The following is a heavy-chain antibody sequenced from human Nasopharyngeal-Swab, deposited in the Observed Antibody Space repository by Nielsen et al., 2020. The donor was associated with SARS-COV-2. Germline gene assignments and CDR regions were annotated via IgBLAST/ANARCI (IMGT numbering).Heavy chain of an antibody. V-gene: IGHV3-74*01. Sequence: GGSLRLSCAASGFTFSSYWMHWVRQAPGKGLVWVSRINSDGSSTSYADSVKGRFTISRDSANNSLYLQMNSLRAEDTAVYYCARELGGYRGYGFGYEFAYWGQGTLVTVSS. CDR2: INSDGSST. J-gene: IGHJ4*02. CDR1: GFTFSSYW. D-gene: IGHD5-12*01. CDR3: ARELGGYRGYGFGYEFAY.